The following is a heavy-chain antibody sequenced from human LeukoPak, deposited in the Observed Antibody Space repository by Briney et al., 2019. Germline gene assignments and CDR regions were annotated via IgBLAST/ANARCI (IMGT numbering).Heavy chain of an antibody. V-gene: IGHV3-48*03. J-gene: IGHJ4*02. CDR1: GFTFSSYE. CDR2: ISSSGSTI. CDR3: ARGEQQLFPFDY. D-gene: IGHD6-13*01. Sequence: GGSLRLSCAASGFTFSSYEMNWVRQAPGKGLEWVSHISSSGSTIYYADSVKGRFTISRDNAKNSLYLQMNSLRAEDTAVYYCARGEQQLFPFDYWGQGTLVTVSS.